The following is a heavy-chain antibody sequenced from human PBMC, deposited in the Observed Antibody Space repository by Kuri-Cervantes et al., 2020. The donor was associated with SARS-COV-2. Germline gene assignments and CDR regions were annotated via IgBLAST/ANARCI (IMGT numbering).Heavy chain of an antibody. D-gene: IGHD3-10*01. CDR3: ARDEGSYYYYMDV. CDR1: GFTFGSYA. V-gene: IGHV3-48*04. J-gene: IGHJ6*03. Sequence: GESLKISCAASGFTFGSYAMNWVRQAPGKGLEWVSYISSSSSAIYYPDSVKGRFTISRDNAKNSLYLQMNSLRAEDTAVYYCARDEGSYYYYMDVWGKGTTVTVSS. CDR2: ISSSSSAI.